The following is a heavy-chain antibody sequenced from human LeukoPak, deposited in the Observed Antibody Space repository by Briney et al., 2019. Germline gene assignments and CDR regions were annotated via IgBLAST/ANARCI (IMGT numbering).Heavy chain of an antibody. J-gene: IGHJ4*02. V-gene: IGHV5-10-1*01. CDR1: GYSSTTYW. D-gene: IGHD3-9*01. CDR3: ARSLFDYDILTGHDY. CDR2: IDPSDSYT. Sequence: GESLRISCKGSGYSSTTYWISWVRQVSRKGLEWMGTIDPSDSYTKYSPTFQGHVTISADKSISTAYLQWSSLKASDTAVYYCARSLFDYDILTGHDYWGQGTLVTVSS.